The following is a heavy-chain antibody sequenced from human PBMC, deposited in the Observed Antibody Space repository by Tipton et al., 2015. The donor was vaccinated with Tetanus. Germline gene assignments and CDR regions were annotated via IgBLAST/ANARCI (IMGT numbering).Heavy chain of an antibody. J-gene: IGHJ5*02. V-gene: IGHV4-59*01. D-gene: IGHD3-22*01. CDR3: ARGGGGYYDERSGPKGIWFDP. CDR2: IYYSGST. Sequence: TLSLTCTVSGGSISSYYWSWIRQPPGKGLEWIGYIYYSGSTNYNPSLKSRVTISVDTSKNQFSLKLSSVTAADTAVYYCARGGGGYYDERSGPKGIWFDPWGRGTLVTVST. CDR1: GGSISSYY.